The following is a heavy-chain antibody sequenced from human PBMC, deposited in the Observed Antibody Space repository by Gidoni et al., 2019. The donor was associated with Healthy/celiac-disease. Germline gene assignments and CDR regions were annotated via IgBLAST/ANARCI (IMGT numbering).Heavy chain of an antibody. CDR3: AGPRVEVHLGELAFFDY. Sequence: QLQLQESGPGLVKPSETLSLTCTVSGCYISSSSHYWGWIRQPPGKGLEWIGSRYYSGSTYYNPSLKSRVTISVDTSKNQFSLKLSSVTAADTAVYYCAGPRVEVHLGELAFFDYWGQGTLVTVSS. CDR1: GCYISSSSHY. D-gene: IGHD3-16*02. J-gene: IGHJ4*02. CDR2: RYYSGST. V-gene: IGHV4-39*01.